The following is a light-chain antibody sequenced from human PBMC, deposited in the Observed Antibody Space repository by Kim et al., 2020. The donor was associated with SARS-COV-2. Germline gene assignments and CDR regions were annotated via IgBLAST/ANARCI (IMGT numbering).Light chain of an antibody. Sequence: LSPGERATLSCRASQSVSSSYLAWYQQKGGQAPRLLMYDASKRATGIPDRFSGSGSGTDFTLTISRLEPEDFAVYYCQQYGSSPCTCGQGTKLEI. J-gene: IGKJ2*02. CDR2: DAS. CDR1: QSVSSSY. V-gene: IGKV3-20*01. CDR3: QQYGSSPCT.